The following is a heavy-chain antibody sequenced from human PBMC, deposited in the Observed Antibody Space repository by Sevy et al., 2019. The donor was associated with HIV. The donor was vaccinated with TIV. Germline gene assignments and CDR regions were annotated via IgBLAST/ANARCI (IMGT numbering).Heavy chain of an antibody. Sequence: GGSLRLSCEASGFTFSYYDLSWVRQAPGKGLEWVSSISSGSSYIFYADSVKGRFTMSRDNAKNSLCLQMNSLRADDTAVYYCAKDGAYYGSDGMDVWGQGATVTVSS. CDR2: ISSGSSYI. CDR1: GFTFSYYD. J-gene: IGHJ6*02. D-gene: IGHD3-10*01. CDR3: AKDGAYYGSDGMDV. V-gene: IGHV3-21*01.